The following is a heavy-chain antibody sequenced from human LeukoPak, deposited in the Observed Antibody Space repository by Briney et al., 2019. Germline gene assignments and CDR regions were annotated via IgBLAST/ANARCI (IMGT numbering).Heavy chain of an antibody. V-gene: IGHV1-18*01. CDR1: GFTFNIFG. Sequence: ASVKVSCKTSGFTFNIFGITWVRQAPGQGLEWMGWISTRSGDTDYAQRLQGRVTLTTGPSTRTAYMELRGLTSDDSAVYYCARTYPSYFSNSEFDYWGQGTLVTVSS. J-gene: IGHJ4*02. CDR3: ARTYPSYFSNSEFDY. CDR2: ISTRSGDT. D-gene: IGHD1-1*01.